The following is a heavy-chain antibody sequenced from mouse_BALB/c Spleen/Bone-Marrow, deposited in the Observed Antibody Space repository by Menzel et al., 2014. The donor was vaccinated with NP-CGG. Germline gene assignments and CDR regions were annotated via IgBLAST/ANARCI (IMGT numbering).Heavy chain of an antibody. V-gene: IGHV5-9-2*01. CDR1: GFSFSVYG. CDR2: ISGDGRYT. CDR3: ARHAYYDQTEVSFVC. J-gene: IGHJ3*01. D-gene: IGHD2-4*01. Sequence: EVKLMESGGGLVKSGGSLKLSCAASGFSFSVYGMSWLRQTPEKRLEWVATISGDGRYTFYSDSVKGRFTISRDNAKNNLYLQLSSLRSEDTALYYCARHAYYDQTEVSFVCWGQGTLVTVSA.